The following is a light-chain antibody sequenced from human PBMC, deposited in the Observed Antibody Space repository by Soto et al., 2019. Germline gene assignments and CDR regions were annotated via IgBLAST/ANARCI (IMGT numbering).Light chain of an antibody. J-gene: IGKJ5*01. CDR2: EVS. Sequence: VMTQPKLSLSVAPGQPASISCKSIQILLHITGETFLFWYLQKPGQSPQLLIYEVSTRVSGVPDRFSGSGSGTDFTLEISRVETDDVGIYYCMQSTQLPPTFGQGTRLAN. CDR1: QILLHITGETF. V-gene: IGKV2D-29*02. CDR3: MQSTQLPPT.